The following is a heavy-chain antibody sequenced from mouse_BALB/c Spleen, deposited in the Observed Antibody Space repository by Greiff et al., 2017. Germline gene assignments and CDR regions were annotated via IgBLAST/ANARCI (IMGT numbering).Heavy chain of an antibody. CDR2: ISSGGGST. Sequence: EVKVVESGGGLVKPGGSLKLSCAASGFAFSSYDMSWVRQTPEKRLEWVAYISSGGGSTYYPDTVKGRFTISRDNAKNTLYLQMSSLKSEDTAMYYCARAYGNYPMDYWGQGTSVTVSS. J-gene: IGHJ4*01. CDR1: GFAFSSYD. CDR3: ARAYGNYPMDY. D-gene: IGHD2-10*02. V-gene: IGHV5-12-1*01.